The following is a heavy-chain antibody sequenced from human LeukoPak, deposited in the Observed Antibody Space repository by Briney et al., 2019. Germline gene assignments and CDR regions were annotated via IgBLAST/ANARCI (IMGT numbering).Heavy chain of an antibody. CDR2: IYYSGST. J-gene: IGHJ5*02. CDR3: ARHSGYSSGWYGH. Sequence: PSETLSLTCTVSGGSISSYYWSWIRQPPGKGLEWIGYIYYSGSTNYNPSLKSRVTISVDTSKNQFSLKLSSVTAADTAVYYCARHSGYSSGWYGHWGQGTLATVSS. D-gene: IGHD6-19*01. CDR1: GGSISSYY. V-gene: IGHV4-59*08.